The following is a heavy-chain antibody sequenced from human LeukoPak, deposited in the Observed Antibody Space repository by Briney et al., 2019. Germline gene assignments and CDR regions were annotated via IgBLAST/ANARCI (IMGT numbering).Heavy chain of an antibody. CDR3: ARDSRGYYYYYYYYGMDV. CDR1: GYTFTSYG. Sequence: ASVKVSCKASGYTFTSYGISWVRQAPGQGLEWMGWISAYNGNTNYAQKLQGRVTMTTDTSTSTAYMELRSLRSDDTAVYYCARDSRGYYYYYYYYGMDVWGQGTTVTVSS. CDR2: ISAYNGNT. J-gene: IGHJ6*02. V-gene: IGHV1-18*01. D-gene: IGHD3-22*01.